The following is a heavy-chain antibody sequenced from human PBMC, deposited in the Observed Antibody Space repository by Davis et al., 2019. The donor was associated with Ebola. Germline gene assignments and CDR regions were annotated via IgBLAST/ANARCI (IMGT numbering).Heavy chain of an antibody. Sequence: QTLSLTCAISGDRVSSHSAAWNWLRQSPSRGLEWLGRTYYRSKWYNDYAVSVKSRITINPDTSKNQFSLQLNSVTPEDTAVYYCAREARSSSGCDYWGQGTLVTVSS. D-gene: IGHD6-19*01. CDR1: GDRVSSHSAA. V-gene: IGHV6-1*01. CDR2: TYYRSKWYN. CDR3: AREARSSSGCDY. J-gene: IGHJ4*02.